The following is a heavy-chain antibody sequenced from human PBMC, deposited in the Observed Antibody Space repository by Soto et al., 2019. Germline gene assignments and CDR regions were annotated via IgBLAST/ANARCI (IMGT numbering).Heavy chain of an antibody. CDR1: GFTFSSSW. V-gene: IGHV3-7*01. CDR2: IKQDGGEK. Sequence: GGSLRLSCXAXGFTFSSSWMAWVRQAPGKGLEWVANIKQDGGEKFYVDSVKGRFTISRDNAKNSLYLQMNSLRVEDTAVYYCARGRYGDFDYWGQGTLVTVSS. J-gene: IGHJ4*02. CDR3: ARGRYGDFDY. D-gene: IGHD5-18*01.